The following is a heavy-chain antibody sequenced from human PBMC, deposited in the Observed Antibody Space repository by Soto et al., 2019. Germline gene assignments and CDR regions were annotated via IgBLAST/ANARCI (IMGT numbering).Heavy chain of an antibody. J-gene: IGHJ5*02. D-gene: IGHD3-3*01. CDR2: IYHSGST. Sequence: LSLTCAVSGYSISSGYYWGWIRQPPGKGLEWIGSIYHSGSTYYNPSLKSRVTISVDTSKNQFSLKLSSVTAADTAVYYCARDQAYYDFWSGYYHKWFDPWGQGTLVTVS. V-gene: IGHV4-38-2*02. CDR1: GYSISSGYY. CDR3: ARDQAYYDFWSGYYHKWFDP.